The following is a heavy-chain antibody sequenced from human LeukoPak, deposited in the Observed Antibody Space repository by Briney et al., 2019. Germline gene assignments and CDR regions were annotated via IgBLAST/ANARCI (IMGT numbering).Heavy chain of an antibody. Sequence: GGSLRLSCAASGFTFSTYDMHWVRQAPGKGLEWVAIISYDGSDKYYADSVKGRFTISRDNSKNTLHLQMNSLRAEDTAVYYCARGNLDYGDLPPVYWGQGTLVTVSS. D-gene: IGHD4-17*01. J-gene: IGHJ4*02. CDR2: ISYDGSDK. V-gene: IGHV3-30*03. CDR3: ARGNLDYGDLPPVY. CDR1: GFTFSTYD.